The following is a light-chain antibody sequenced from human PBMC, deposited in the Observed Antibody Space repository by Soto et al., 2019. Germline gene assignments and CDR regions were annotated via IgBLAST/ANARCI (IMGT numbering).Light chain of an antibody. CDR1: QTISSW. Sequence: DIQMTQSPSTLSVSLGYRFTITCRASQTISSWLAWYQQKPGKAPKLLIYDASSLESGVPSRFSGSGSGTEFTLTISSLQPDDFATYYCQQYKSYWTFGQGTKVDIK. J-gene: IGKJ1*01. V-gene: IGKV1-5*01. CDR2: DAS. CDR3: QQYKSYWT.